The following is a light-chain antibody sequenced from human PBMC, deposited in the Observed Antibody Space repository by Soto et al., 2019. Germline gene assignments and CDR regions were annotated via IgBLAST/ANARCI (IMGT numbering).Light chain of an antibody. Sequence: QSVLTQPPSVSAAPGQTVTISCSGDTSNIGSNYVSWYQQVPGKAPKLLIYDNENRPSGIPDRFSGSRSGTSATLAITGLQTGDEAIYYCGSRGSSVTGSFYVFGSATKVTVL. CDR1: TSNIGSNY. CDR3: GSRGSSVTGSFYV. V-gene: IGLV1-51*01. CDR2: DNE. J-gene: IGLJ1*01.